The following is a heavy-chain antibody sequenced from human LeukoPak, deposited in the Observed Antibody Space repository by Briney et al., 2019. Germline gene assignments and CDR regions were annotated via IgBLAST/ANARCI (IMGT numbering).Heavy chain of an antibody. CDR2: IRYDESNK. CDR3: AKAHGEYVRGWLDY. CDR1: GFTFSSYG. D-gene: IGHD3-16*01. Sequence: GGCLRLSCAASGFTFSSYGMHWVRQAPGKGLEWVAFIRYDESNKYYRDSVKGRFTISRDNSKNTLYLQMNSPRAETTAEYYSAKAHGEYVRGWLDYWGQGTLVTAFS. V-gene: IGHV3-30*02. J-gene: IGHJ4*02.